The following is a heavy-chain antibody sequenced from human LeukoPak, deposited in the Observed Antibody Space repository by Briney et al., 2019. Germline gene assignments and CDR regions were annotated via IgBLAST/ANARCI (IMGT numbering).Heavy chain of an antibody. Sequence: SETLSLTCTVSGGSISSYYWSWIRQPPGKGLEWIGYIYYSGSTNYNPSLKSRVTLSVDTSKNQFSLKLSSVTAADTAVYYCARVAALDYYDSSGYQVDPWGQGTLVTVSS. J-gene: IGHJ5*02. D-gene: IGHD3-22*01. CDR2: IYYSGST. CDR3: ARVAALDYYDSSGYQVDP. V-gene: IGHV4-59*01. CDR1: GGSISSYY.